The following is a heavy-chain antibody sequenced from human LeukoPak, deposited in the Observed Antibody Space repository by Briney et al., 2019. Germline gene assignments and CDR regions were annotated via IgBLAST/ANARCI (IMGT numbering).Heavy chain of an antibody. CDR3: AKSEQWLVPPNYYFDY. D-gene: IGHD6-19*01. CDR2: ISYDGSNK. Sequence: GGSLRLSCAASGFTFSSYAMHWVRQAPGKGLEWVAVISYDGSNKYYADSVKGRFTISRDNSKNTLYLQMNSLRAEDTAVYYCAKSEQWLVPPNYYFDYWGQGTLVTVSS. CDR1: GFTFSSYA. V-gene: IGHV3-30*18. J-gene: IGHJ4*02.